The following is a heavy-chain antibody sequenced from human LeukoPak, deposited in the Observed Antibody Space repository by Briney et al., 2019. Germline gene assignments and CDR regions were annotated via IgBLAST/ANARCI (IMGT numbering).Heavy chain of an antibody. V-gene: IGHV5-51*01. J-gene: IGHJ4*02. CDR1: GYSFSYYW. D-gene: IGHD5-24*01. Sequence: GESLKISCKGSGYSFSYYWIGWVRQMPGRGLEWMGIIYPADSDTRYSPSFQGQVTISADKSISTAYLQWSSLKASDTAMYYCARQDGDGLYYFDYWGQGTLVTVSS. CDR2: IYPADSDT. CDR3: ARQDGDGLYYFDY.